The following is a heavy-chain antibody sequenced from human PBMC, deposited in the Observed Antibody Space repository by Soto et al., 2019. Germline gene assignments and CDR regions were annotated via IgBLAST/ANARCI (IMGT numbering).Heavy chain of an antibody. Sequence: SETLSLTCTVSGGSISSYYWSWIRQPPGKGLEWIGYIYYSGSTNYNPSLKSRVTISVDTSKNQFSLKLSSVTAADTAVYYCARLTMYKYYFDYWGQGTLVTVSS. J-gene: IGHJ4*02. CDR2: IYYSGST. CDR3: ARLTMYKYYFDY. V-gene: IGHV4-59*01. CDR1: GGSISSYY. D-gene: IGHD3-10*02.